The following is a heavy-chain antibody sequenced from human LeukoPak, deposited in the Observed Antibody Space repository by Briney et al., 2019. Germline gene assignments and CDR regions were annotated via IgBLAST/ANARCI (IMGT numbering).Heavy chain of an antibody. CDR3: ARDRRLGELSLYAKY. Sequence: GGSLRLSCAASGFNFSDYYMTWIRQAPGKGLEWVSYISSTGTSVYYTESVKGRFTISRDNAKNSLYLQMNSLRAEDTAVYYCARDRRLGELSLYAKYWGQGTLVTVSS. V-gene: IGHV3-11*04. CDR1: GFNFSDYY. J-gene: IGHJ4*02. D-gene: IGHD3-16*02. CDR2: ISSTGTSV.